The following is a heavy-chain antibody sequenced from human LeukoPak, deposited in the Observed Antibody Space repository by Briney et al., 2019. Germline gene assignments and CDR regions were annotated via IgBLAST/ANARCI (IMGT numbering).Heavy chain of an antibody. CDR1: GGSVSTYY. CDR2: VYTSGST. Sequence: SETLSLTCTVSGGSVSTYYGSWIRQPAGKGLEWIGRVYTSGSTNYNPSLKSPVTMSLDTSKNQFSLNLNSVTAADTAVYYCERGGVLDAFDIWGQGTMVTVSS. CDR3: ERGGVLDAFDI. J-gene: IGHJ3*02. D-gene: IGHD3-16*01. V-gene: IGHV4-4*07.